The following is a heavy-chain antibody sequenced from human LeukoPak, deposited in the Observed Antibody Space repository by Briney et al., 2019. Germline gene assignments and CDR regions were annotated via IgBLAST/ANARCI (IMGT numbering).Heavy chain of an antibody. CDR2: IHSGESP. D-gene: IGHD3-22*01. V-gene: IGHV4-38-2*02. CDR1: GYSISSGYF. J-gene: IGHJ1*01. Sequence: PSETLSLTCTVSGYSISSGYFWGWIRQPPGKGLEWIAIIHSGESPYYSPSLESRVTMAIDTSKNQLSLKLNSVTAADTAVYYCARVVQSTDSSGFYLPEYFQHWGQGTLVTVSS. CDR3: ARVVQSTDSSGFYLPEYFQH.